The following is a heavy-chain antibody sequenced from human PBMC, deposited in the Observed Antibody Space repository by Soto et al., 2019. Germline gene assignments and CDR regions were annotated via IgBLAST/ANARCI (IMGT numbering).Heavy chain of an antibody. CDR2: ISGSGGST. CDR1: GFTFSSYA. J-gene: IGHJ3*02. V-gene: IGHV3-23*01. D-gene: IGHD6-13*01. CDR3: AKCRIAAARVMLGAFDI. Sequence: GGSLRLSCAASGFTFSSYAMSWVRQAPGKGLEWVSAISGSGGSTYYADSVKGRFTISRDNSKNTLYLQMNSLRAEDTAVYYCAKCRIAAARVMLGAFDIWGQGTMVTV.